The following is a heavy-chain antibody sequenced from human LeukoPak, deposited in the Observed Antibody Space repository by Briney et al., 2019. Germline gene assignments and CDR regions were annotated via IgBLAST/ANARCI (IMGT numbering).Heavy chain of an antibody. Sequence: GGSLRLSCAASGFTFSGYWMHWVRQGPEKGLELVSRIDDDGHGIIYADSVKGRFTTSRDNAKNTLYLQMNSLRVEDTAVYYCAAGGGWDPSFGVVTHIDAWGKGTTVAVS. D-gene: IGHD3-3*01. CDR3: AAGGGWDPSFGVVTHIDA. CDR1: GFTFSGYW. CDR2: IDDDGHGI. V-gene: IGHV3-74*01. J-gene: IGHJ6*03.